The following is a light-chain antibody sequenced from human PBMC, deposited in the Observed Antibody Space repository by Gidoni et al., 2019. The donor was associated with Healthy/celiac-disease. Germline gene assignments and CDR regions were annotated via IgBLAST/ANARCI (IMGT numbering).Light chain of an antibody. CDR3: QQRSNWPPRCS. J-gene: IGKJ2*04. CDR1: QSVSSY. CDR2: DAS. Sequence: EIVLTHSPATLSLSPGERATLSCRASQSVSSYLAWYQQKPGQAPRLLIYDASNRATGIRARFSGSGSGKDFTLTISSLEPEDFAVYYCQQRSNWPPRCSFGQGTKLEIK. V-gene: IGKV3-11*01.